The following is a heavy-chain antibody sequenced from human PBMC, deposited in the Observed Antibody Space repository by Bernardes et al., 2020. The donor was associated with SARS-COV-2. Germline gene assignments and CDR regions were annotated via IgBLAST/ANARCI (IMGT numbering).Heavy chain of an antibody. CDR3: AREGIQPGRNYYYYGMDV. CDR1: GLTVGSNY. D-gene: IGHD5-18*01. Sequence: GGSLRLSCAASGLTVGSNYMSWVRQAPGKGLEWVSVIYSGGSTYYADSVQGRFTISRDTFKNTVYLQMNSLRAEDTAIYYCAREGIQPGRNYYYYGMDVWGQGTTVSVSS. V-gene: IGHV3-53*01. J-gene: IGHJ6*02. CDR2: IYSGGST.